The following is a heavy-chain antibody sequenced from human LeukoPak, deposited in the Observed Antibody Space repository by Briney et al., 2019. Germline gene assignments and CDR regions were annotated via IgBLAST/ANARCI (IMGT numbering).Heavy chain of an antibody. V-gene: IGHV1-8*01. D-gene: IGHD3-22*01. CDR2: MNPNSGNT. CDR3: ARGYYYDSSGYSTGFDY. Sequence: ASVKVSCKASGYTFTRYGISWVRQAPGQGLEWMGWMNPNSGNTGYAQKFQGRVTMTRNTSISTAYMELSSLRSEDTAVYYCARGYYYDSSGYSTGFDYWGQGTLVTVSS. CDR1: GYTFTRYG. J-gene: IGHJ4*02.